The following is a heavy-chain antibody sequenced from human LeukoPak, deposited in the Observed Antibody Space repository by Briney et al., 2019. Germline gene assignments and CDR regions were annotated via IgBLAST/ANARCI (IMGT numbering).Heavy chain of an antibody. J-gene: IGHJ4*02. D-gene: IGHD5-24*01. V-gene: IGHV3-7*01. CDR3: ARTNREGLNLDAY. CDR2: IKQDGSEK. Sequence: GGSLRLSCAASGFTFSSNWMSWVRQAPGKGLEWVANIKQDGSEKYYVDSVKGRFTISRDNAKNSLYLQMNSLRAEDTAVYYCARTNREGLNLDAYWGQGTLVTVSS. CDR1: GFTFSSNW.